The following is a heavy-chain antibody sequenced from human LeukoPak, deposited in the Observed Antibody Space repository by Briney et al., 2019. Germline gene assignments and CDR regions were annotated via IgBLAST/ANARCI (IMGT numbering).Heavy chain of an antibody. V-gene: IGHV3-21*04. CDR2: ISSSSSYT. CDR1: GFTFSSYS. D-gene: IGHD1-26*01. J-gene: IGHJ4*02. CDR3: AKMAVGSFYFDY. Sequence: TTGGSLRLSCAASGFTFSSYSMNWVRQAPGKGLEWVSSISSSSSYTYYADSVKGRFTISRDNSKNTLYLQMNSLRAEDTAVYYCAKMAVGSFYFDYWGQGTLVTVSS.